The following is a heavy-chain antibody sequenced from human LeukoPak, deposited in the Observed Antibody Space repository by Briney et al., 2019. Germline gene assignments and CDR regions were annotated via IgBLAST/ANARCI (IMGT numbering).Heavy chain of an antibody. Sequence: SETLSLTCNVSGDSMRSYDWSWIRQPPGKGLECIADISYSGSTSYNPSLKSRVTISVSTYNKQFLLKLIGVLAADTAVYYCARGGYSGYDFEYWGKGTLVTVSS. CDR1: GDSMRSYD. CDR2: ISYSGST. D-gene: IGHD5-12*01. CDR3: ARGGYSGYDFEY. J-gene: IGHJ4*02. V-gene: IGHV4-59*01.